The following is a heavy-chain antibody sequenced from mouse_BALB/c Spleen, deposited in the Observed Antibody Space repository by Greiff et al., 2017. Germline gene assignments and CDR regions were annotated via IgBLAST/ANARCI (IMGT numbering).Heavy chain of an antibody. V-gene: IGHV5-6-5*01. CDR2: ISSGGST. CDR1: GFTFSSYA. D-gene: IGHD2-1*01. Sequence: EVQLVESGGGLVKPGGSLKLSCAASGFTFSSYAMSWVRQTPEKRLEWVASISSGGSTYYPDSVKGRFTISRDNARNILYLQMSSLRSEDTAMYYCARVPYGNYVGYAMDYWGQGTSVTVSS. J-gene: IGHJ4*01. CDR3: ARVPYGNYVGYAMDY.